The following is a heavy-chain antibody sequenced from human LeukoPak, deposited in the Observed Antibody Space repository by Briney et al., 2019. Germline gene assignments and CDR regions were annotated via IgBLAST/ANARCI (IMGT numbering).Heavy chain of an antibody. D-gene: IGHD1-26*01. Sequence: SETLSLTCTVSGGSITDSFWTWIRQPAGKGLEWIGRIYSSGITNCSPSLKSRVTMSVDTPKNQFSLNLTSVTAADTAVYFCASEQTTSGGRRLDSWGQGTLVIVSS. CDR1: GGSITDSF. CDR2: IYSSGIT. CDR3: ASEQTTSGGRRLDS. J-gene: IGHJ4*02. V-gene: IGHV4-4*07.